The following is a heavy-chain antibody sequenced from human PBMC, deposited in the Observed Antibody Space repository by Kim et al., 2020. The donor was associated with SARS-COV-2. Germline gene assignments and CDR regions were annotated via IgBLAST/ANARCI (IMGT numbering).Heavy chain of an antibody. J-gene: IGHJ6*02. CDR2: IYNSGST. D-gene: IGHD3-16*01. V-gene: IGHV4-59*08. Sequence: SETLSLTCTVSGGSISGYYWSSIRQPPGKGLEWIGYIYNSGSTNYSPSLKSRVTISVDTSKNQFSLHLTSVTAADTAVYYCARQGANYYYGMDVWGQGTT. CDR1: GGSISGYY. CDR3: ARQGANYYYGMDV.